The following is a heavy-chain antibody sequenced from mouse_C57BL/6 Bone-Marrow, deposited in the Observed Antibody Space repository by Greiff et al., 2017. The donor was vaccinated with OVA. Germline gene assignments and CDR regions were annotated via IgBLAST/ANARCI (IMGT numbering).Heavy chain of an antibody. Sequence: DVKLVESGGGLVQPGASLRLSCAASGFTFTDYYMSWVRQPPGKAPEWLALIRNKANGYTTEYNASVKGRFTISRDNSQNILYLQMNTLRAEDSATYDGVKDSGGYFDYWGQGTTLTVSS. J-gene: IGHJ2*01. CDR3: VKDSGGYFDY. CDR1: GFTFTDYY. D-gene: IGHD4-1*01. CDR2: IRNKANGYTT. V-gene: IGHV7-4*01.